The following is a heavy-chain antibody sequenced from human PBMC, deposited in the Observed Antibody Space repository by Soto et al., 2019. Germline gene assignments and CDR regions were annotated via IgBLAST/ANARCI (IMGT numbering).Heavy chain of an antibody. D-gene: IGHD3-10*01. V-gene: IGHV3-23*01. CDR1: GFTFSNYA. CDR2: ISSGGSTT. CDR3: ANVRRVGEDY. Sequence: PGESLKISCAASGFTFSNYAMSWVRQAPGKGLEWVSAISSGGSTTYYADSVKGRISISRDNSKNTLYLQMNSLGAEDTAVYYCANVRRVGEDYWGQGTLVTVSS. J-gene: IGHJ4*02.